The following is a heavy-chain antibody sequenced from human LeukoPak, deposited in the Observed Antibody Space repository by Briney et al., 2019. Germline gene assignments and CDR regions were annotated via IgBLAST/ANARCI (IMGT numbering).Heavy chain of an antibody. CDR2: ISSSGSTK. D-gene: IGHD3-10*01. J-gene: IGHJ4*02. CDR3: ATDAPMVRGVIGY. Sequence: PGGSLILSCAASGFTFSSYEMNWVRQAPGRGLEGVSYISSSGSTKYYAGSVKGRFTISRDNAKNSLYLKMKSLRAEDTAVYYCATDAPMVRGVIGYWGQGTLVTVSS. V-gene: IGHV3-48*03. CDR1: GFTFSSYE.